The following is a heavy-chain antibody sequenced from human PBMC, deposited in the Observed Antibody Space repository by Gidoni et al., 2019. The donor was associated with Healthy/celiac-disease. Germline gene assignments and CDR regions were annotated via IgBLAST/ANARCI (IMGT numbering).Heavy chain of an antibody. D-gene: IGHD1-26*01. V-gene: IGHV1-69*12. CDR2: IIPIFGTA. J-gene: IGHJ6*02. Sequence: QVQLVQSGAEVKTPGYSVKVSCKASVGPFCSYALSWVRQAPGQGLEWRGGIIPIFGTANYAQKFQGRVTITADESTSTAYMELSSLRSEDTAVYYCARDRRSYDYYYGMDVWGQGTTVTVSS. CDR1: VGPFCSYA. CDR3: ARDRRSYDYYYGMDV.